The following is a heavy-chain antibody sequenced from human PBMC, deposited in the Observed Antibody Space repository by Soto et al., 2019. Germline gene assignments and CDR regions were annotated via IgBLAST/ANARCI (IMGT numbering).Heavy chain of an antibody. CDR2: ISDSGGSA. V-gene: IGHV3-23*01. Sequence: GGSLRLSCAASGITFVNNAMTWVRQAPGKGLEWVSAISDSGGSAYYADSVKGRFNISRDSSKNTLYLHMSSLRVEDTALYYCATGSKAAVVKNWFDSWGRGTLVTVSS. CDR3: ATGSKAAVVKNWFDS. D-gene: IGHD6-13*01. CDR1: GITFVNNA. J-gene: IGHJ5*01.